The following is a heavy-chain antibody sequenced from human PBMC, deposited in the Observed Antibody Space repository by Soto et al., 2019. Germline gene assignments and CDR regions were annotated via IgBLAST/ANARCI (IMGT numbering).Heavy chain of an antibody. Sequence: QVQLQESGTGLVTPSGTLSLTCAVSRGSISSSNWWSWVRQPPGNGLEWIGEIYHSGSTNYNPSLKSRVTISVDKSKNQFFLKRSSGTAAEKAVYYCATDGDSLKSSEVYCHFDLWGSG. V-gene: IGHV4-4*02. CDR3: ATDGDSLKSSEVYCHFDL. J-gene: IGHJ2*01. D-gene: IGHD2-15*01. CDR1: RGSISSSNW. CDR2: IYHSGST.